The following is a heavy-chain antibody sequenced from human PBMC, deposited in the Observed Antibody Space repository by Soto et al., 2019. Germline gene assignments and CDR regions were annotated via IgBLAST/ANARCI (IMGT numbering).Heavy chain of an antibody. J-gene: IGHJ4*02. CDR2: ISPNSGAT. CDR1: GCTFTGYY. V-gene: IGHV1-2*04. D-gene: IGHD3-10*01. Sequence: QQPQSGAEVKKPGASMKVSYKASGCTFTGYYMHWVRQAPGQGLEWMGWISPNSGATNYAQKFQGCVTMTRDTSISTASMELCILYECGFLCFGELLFVDSWGQGSPVTVSS. CDR3: LLFVDS.